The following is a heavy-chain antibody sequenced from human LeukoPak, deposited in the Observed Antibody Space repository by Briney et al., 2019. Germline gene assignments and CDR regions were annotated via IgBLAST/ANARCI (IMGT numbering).Heavy chain of an antibody. CDR1: GYTFTSYD. Sequence: GASVKVSCKASGYTFTSYDINWVRQATGQGLEWMGWMNPNSGNTGYAQKFQGRVTMTRNTCISTAYMELSSLRSEDTAVYYCAIGSVYDYVWGNVPWGQGTLVTVSS. V-gene: IGHV1-8*01. J-gene: IGHJ5*02. D-gene: IGHD3-16*01. CDR2: MNPNSGNT. CDR3: AIGSVYDYVWGNVP.